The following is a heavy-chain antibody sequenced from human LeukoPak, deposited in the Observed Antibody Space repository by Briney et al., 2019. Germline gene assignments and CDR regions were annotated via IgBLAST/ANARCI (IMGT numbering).Heavy chain of an antibody. D-gene: IGHD3-10*01. Sequence: SETLSLTCTVSGGSISSGSYYWSWIRQPPGKGLEWIGEINHSGSTNYNPSLKSRVTISVDTSKNQFSLKLSSVTAADTAVYYCARGVRGVIIHPYYYYYYMDVWGKGTTVTVSS. CDR3: ARGVRGVIIHPYYYYYYMDV. CDR2: INHSGST. J-gene: IGHJ6*03. CDR1: GGSISSGSYY. V-gene: IGHV4-39*07.